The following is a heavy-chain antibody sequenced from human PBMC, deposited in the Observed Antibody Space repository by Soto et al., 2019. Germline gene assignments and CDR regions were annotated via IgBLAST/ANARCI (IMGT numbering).Heavy chain of an antibody. J-gene: IGHJ4*02. CDR1: GGSISSYY. CDR3: ARRSGSGYSGYDPYFDY. D-gene: IGHD5-12*01. Sequence: SETLSLTCTVSGGSISSYYWSWIRQPPGKGLEWIGYIYYSGSTNYNPSLKSRVTISVDTSKNQFSLKLSSVTAADTAVYYCARRSGSGYSGYDPYFDYWGQGTLVTVSS. V-gene: IGHV4-59*08. CDR2: IYYSGST.